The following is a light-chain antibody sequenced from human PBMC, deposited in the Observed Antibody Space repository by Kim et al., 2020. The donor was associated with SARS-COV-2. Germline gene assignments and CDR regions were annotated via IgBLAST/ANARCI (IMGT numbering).Light chain of an antibody. CDR3: QQSYSTPYS. CDR2: AAS. CDR1: QSISSY. Sequence: SASVGDRVTITYRASQSISSYLNWYQQKPGKAPKLLIYAASSLQSVVPSRFSGSGSGTDFTLTISSLQPEDFATYYCQQSYSTPYSFGQGTKLEIK. V-gene: IGKV1-39*01. J-gene: IGKJ2*03.